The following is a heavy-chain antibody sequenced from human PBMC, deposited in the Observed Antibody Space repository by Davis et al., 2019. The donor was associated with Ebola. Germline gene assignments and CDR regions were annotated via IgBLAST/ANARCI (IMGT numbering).Heavy chain of an antibody. Sequence: AASVTVSCQVFGYTLSQFSMHWVRQAPGKGLESMGAFDPEDGETIYAQKFQGRVTMTGDTSTDTAYMELSSLRSEDTAVYYCALALGFGVVHENWFDPWGQGTLVTVSS. D-gene: IGHD3-3*01. CDR3: ALALGFGVVHENWFDP. V-gene: IGHV1-24*01. J-gene: IGHJ5*02. CDR1: GYTLSQFS. CDR2: FDPEDGET.